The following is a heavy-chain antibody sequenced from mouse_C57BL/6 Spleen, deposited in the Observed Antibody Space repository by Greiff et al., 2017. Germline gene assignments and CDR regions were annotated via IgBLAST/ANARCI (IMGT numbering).Heavy chain of an antibody. CDR2: IYPGSGST. V-gene: IGHV1-55*01. CDR1: GYTFTSYW. Sequence: QVQLQQPGAELVKPGASVKMSCKASGYTFTSYWITWVKQRPGQGLEWIGDIYPGSGSTNYNEKFKSKATLTVDKPSSTAYMQLSSLTSEDSAVYYCAREQLYFDYWGQGTTLTVSS. J-gene: IGHJ2*01. D-gene: IGHD3-1*01. CDR3: AREQLYFDY.